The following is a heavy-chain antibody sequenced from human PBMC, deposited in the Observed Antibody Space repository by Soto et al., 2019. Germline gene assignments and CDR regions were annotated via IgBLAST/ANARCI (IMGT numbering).Heavy chain of an antibody. J-gene: IGHJ6*03. V-gene: IGHV3-48*01. CDR1: GFSLRSYS. CDR2: ISGGSGTI. D-gene: IGHD3-16*01. Sequence: EVQLVESGGGLVQPGGSQTLSCAVSGFSLRSYSMTWVRQAPGKGLEWVSYISGGSGTIYYADSVKGRFTVSRDNDNDVLYLQLRSLRAEDTAVYYCARYNYPDPYYYYMDVWGKGTTVTVSS. CDR3: ARYNYPDPYYYYMDV.